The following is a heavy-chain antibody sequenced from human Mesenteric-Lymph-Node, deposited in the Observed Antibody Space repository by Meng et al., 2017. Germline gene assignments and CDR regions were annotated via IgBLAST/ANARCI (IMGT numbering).Heavy chain of an antibody. J-gene: IGHJ3*02. CDR2: INAGNGNT. V-gene: IGHV1-3*01. Sequence: ASVKVSCKASGYTFTSYAMHWVRQAPGQRLEWMGWINAGNGNTKYSQKFQGRVTITRDTSASTAYMELSSLRSEDTAVYYCARDSGSYYDAFDIWGQGTMVTVSS. CDR1: GYTFTSYA. D-gene: IGHD1-26*01. CDR3: ARDSGSYYDAFDI.